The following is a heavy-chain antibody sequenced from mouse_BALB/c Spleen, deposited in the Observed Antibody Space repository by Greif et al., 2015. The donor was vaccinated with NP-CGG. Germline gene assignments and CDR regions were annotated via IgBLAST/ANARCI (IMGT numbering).Heavy chain of an antibody. CDR2: IDPANGNT. J-gene: IGHJ4*01. CDR3: ASHLTTVVAYYYAMDY. Sequence: VQLQQPGAELVKPGASVKLSCTASGFNIKDTYMHWVKQRPEQGLEWIGRIDPANGNTKYDPKFQGKATITADTSSNPAPLQLSSLTSEDTAVYYCASHLTTVVAYYYAMDYWGQGTSVTVSS. D-gene: IGHD1-1*01. CDR1: GFNIKDTY. V-gene: IGHV14-3*02.